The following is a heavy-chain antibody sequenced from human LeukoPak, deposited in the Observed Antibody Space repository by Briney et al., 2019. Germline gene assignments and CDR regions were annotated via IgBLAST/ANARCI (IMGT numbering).Heavy chain of an antibody. Sequence: GGSLRLSCAASGFTLSNNWMHWVRQAPGKGLVWVSRINGDGSSTSYADSVKGRFTISRDNAKNSVFLQMNSLRAEDTAMYYCARDEGLFAYWGQGALVTVSS. D-gene: IGHD3/OR15-3a*01. J-gene: IGHJ4*02. CDR2: INGDGSST. CDR3: ARDEGLFAY. CDR1: GFTLSNNW. V-gene: IGHV3-74*01.